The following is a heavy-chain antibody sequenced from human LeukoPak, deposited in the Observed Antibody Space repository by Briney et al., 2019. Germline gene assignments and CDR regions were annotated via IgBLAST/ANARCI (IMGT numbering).Heavy chain of an antibody. V-gene: IGHV1-8*01. Sequence: GASVKVSCKASGYTFTSYDINWVRQSTGQGLEWMGWMNPNSGKTGYAQKFQGRLTMTRNTSISTAYMELSSLSSEDTAVYYCARMLATAFDIWGQGTMVTVSS. CDR3: ARMLATAFDI. CDR1: GYTFTSYD. D-gene: IGHD2-8*01. CDR2: MNPNSGKT. J-gene: IGHJ3*02.